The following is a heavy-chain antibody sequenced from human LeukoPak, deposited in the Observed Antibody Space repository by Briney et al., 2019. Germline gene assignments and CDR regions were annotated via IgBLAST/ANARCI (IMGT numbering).Heavy chain of an antibody. CDR2: LSSSGTT. CDR3: ARDWGTAMVTFDY. J-gene: IGHJ4*02. D-gene: IGHD5-18*01. CDR1: GGSISTYY. Sequence: SETLSLTCTVSGGSISTYYWSWIRQPAGKGLEWIGRLSSSGTTNYNTSLKSRVTMSVDTSTNQLSLKLSSVTAADTAVYYCARDWGTAMVTFDYWGQGTLVTVSS. V-gene: IGHV4-4*07.